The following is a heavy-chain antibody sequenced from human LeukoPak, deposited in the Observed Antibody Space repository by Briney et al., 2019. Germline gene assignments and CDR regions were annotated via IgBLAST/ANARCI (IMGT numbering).Heavy chain of an antibody. CDR1: GGSISSSSYY. Sequence: SENLSLTCTGSGGSISSSSYYWGWIRQPPGKGLEWIGSIYCSWSTYYNPSLKSRVTISVDTSKNQFSLKLSSVTAADTAVYYCARDGADIVVVVAALPYNWFDPWGQGTLVTVSS. V-gene: IGHV4-39*07. CDR3: ARDGADIVVVVAALPYNWFDP. J-gene: IGHJ5*02. CDR2: IYCSWST. D-gene: IGHD2-15*01.